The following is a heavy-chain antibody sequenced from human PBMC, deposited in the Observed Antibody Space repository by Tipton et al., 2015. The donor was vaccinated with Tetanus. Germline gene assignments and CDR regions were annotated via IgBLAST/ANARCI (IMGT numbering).Heavy chain of an antibody. CDR1: GGSFSGYY. D-gene: IGHD6-25*01. V-gene: IGHV4-59*10. CDR2: IYTSEST. J-gene: IGHJ6*02. CDR3: ARMQRYGMDV. Sequence: TLSLTCVVYGGSFSGYYWSWIRQPAGKGLEWIGRIYTSESTNYNPSLKSRVTMSVDTSKNQFSLKLSSVTAADTAVYYCARMQRYGMDVWGHGTTVTVSS.